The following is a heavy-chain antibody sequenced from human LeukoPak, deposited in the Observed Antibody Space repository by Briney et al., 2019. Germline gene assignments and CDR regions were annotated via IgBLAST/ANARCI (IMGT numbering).Heavy chain of an antibody. D-gene: IGHD2-2*01. V-gene: IGHV4-39*07. CDR2: IYYSGST. CDR1: GGSISSSSYY. CDR3: TSLVWVDFSSTSSNPPDY. J-gene: IGHJ4*02. Sequence: SETLSLTCTVSGGSISSSSYYWGWIRQPPGKGLEWIGSIYYSGSTYYNPSLKSRVTISVDTSKKQFSLKLSSVTAADTAVYYCTSLVWVDFSSTSSNPPDYWGQGTLVTVSS.